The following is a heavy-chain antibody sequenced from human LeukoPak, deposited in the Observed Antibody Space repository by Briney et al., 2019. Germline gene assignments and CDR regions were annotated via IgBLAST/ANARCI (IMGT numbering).Heavy chain of an antibody. CDR1: TFTFSSYS. D-gene: IGHD2-2*01. CDR3: AKDLPAAYFDY. J-gene: IGHJ4*02. Sequence: PGGSLRLSCAASTFTFSSYSMNWVRQAPGKGLEWVSYISSSSNTIYYADSVKGRFTISRDNSRTTVYLQMNSLRAEDTAVYHCAKDLPAAYFDYWGQGTLVTVSS. CDR2: ISSSSNTI. V-gene: IGHV3-48*01.